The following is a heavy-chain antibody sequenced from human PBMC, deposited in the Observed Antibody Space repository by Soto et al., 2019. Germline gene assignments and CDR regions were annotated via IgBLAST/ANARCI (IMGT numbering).Heavy chain of an antibody. J-gene: IGHJ6*02. CDR2: ISSSSSTI. D-gene: IGHD2-15*01. V-gene: IGHV3-48*02. CDR1: GFTFSSYS. CDR3: ARDKERVAPYYYYYYGMDV. Sequence: PGGSLRLSXAASGFTFSSYSMNWVRQAPGKGLEWVSYISSSSSTIYYADSVKGRFTISRDNAKNSLYLQMNSLRDEDTAVYYCARDKERVAPYYYYYYGMDVWGQGTTVTVSS.